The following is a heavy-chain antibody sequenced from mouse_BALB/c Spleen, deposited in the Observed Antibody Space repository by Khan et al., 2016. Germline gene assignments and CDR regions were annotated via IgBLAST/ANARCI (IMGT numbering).Heavy chain of an antibody. CDR1: GYSITSGYY. Sequence: EVQLQESGPGLVNPSQSLSLTCSVTGYSITSGYYWNWIRQFPGNKLEWMGYISYDGSNNYNPSLKNRISITRDTSKNQFFLTLNSVTTEDTATYYGASYGSYGRFAYWGQGTLVTVSA. CDR3: ASYGSYGRFAY. J-gene: IGHJ3*01. CDR2: ISYDGSN. D-gene: IGHD1-1*02. V-gene: IGHV3-6*02.